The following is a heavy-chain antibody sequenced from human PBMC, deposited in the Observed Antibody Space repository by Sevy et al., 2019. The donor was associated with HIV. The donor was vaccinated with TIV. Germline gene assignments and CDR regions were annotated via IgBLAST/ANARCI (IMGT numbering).Heavy chain of an antibody. Sequence: ASVKVSCKASGYTFTSYYMHWVRQAPGQGLEWMGIINPRGGSTSYAQKFQGRVTMTRDTSTSTVYMELSSLRSEDTAVYYCARGALIAVAGPSAFDIWGQGTMVTVSS. J-gene: IGHJ3*02. CDR1: GYTFTSYY. D-gene: IGHD6-19*01. CDR2: INPRGGST. CDR3: ARGALIAVAGPSAFDI. V-gene: IGHV1-46*01.